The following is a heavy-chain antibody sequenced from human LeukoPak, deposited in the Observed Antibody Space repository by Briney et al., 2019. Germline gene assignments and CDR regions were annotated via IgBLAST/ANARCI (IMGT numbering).Heavy chain of an antibody. CDR1: GGSISSGTYY. CDR3: ARETSQKGAHYMDV. V-gene: IGHV4-61*02. CDR2: IYTSGST. D-gene: IGHD3-16*01. Sequence: SETLSLTCTVSGGSISSGTYYWTWIRQPAGKGLEWIGRIYTSGSTNYNPSLKSRVTISVDTSKNQFSLKLRSVTAADTAVYYCARETSQKGAHYMDVWGKGTTVTISS. J-gene: IGHJ6*03.